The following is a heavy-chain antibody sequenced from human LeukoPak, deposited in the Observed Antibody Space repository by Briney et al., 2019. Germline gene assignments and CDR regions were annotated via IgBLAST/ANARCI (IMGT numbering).Heavy chain of an antibody. CDR3: ARRTYYGKYFDL. CDR1: GGSISSYY. Sequence: KPSETLSLTCTVSGGSISSYYWSWIRQPPGKGLEWIGYIYYSGSTNYNPSLKSRVTISVDTSKNQFSLKLSSVTAADTAVYYCARRTYYGKYFDLWGRGTLVTVSS. D-gene: IGHD4-17*01. CDR2: IYYSGST. J-gene: IGHJ2*01. V-gene: IGHV4-59*08.